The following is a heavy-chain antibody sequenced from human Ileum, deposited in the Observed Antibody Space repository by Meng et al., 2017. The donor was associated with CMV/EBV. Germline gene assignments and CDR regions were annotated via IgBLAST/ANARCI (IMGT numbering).Heavy chain of an antibody. V-gene: IGHV3-11*06. CDR3: ARDRSGLVGATVYYYYGMDV. CDR2: ISSSCSYI. J-gene: IGHJ6*02. Sequence: GESLKISCAASGFTFGDYYMTWIRQAPGKGLEWVSYISSSCSYIYYADSVKGRFTISRDNAKNSLYLQMNSLRAEDTAVYYCARDRSGLVGATVYYYYGMDVWGQGTTVTVSS. CDR1: GFTFGDYY. D-gene: IGHD1-26*01.